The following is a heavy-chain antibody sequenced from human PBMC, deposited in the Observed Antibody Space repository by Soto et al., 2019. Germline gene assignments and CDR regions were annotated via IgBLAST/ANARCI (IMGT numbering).Heavy chain of an antibody. D-gene: IGHD6-25*01. CDR1: GYTFTSYY. V-gene: IGHV1-46*01. J-gene: IGHJ6*02. CDR2: INPCGGRT. Sequence: QVQLVQSGAEVKKPGASVKVSCKASGYTFTSYYMHWVRQAPGQGFEWMGIINPCGGRTSYAQKFQGEVTMTRVTVTSRVYVVPSRLSSDDTALYYCPSTCGRRPYYYYYYGLDVWGPRTPVTVSS. CDR3: PSTCGRRPYYYYYYGLDV.